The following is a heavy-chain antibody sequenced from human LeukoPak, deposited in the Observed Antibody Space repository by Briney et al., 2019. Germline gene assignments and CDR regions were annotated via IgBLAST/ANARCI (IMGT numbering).Heavy chain of an antibody. CDR2: IRSRAYDGAT. J-gene: IGHJ4*02. D-gene: IGHD1-1*01. Sequence: GGSLRLSCTASGFTFGDYAMDWVRQAPGKGLEWVGFIRSRAYDGATEYAASVKGRFTISRDDSKRIAYLQMNSLKTEDTAVYFCARQQLAGSTFLDYWGQGTLVTVSS. CDR1: GFTFGDYA. CDR3: ARQQLAGSTFLDY. V-gene: IGHV3-49*04.